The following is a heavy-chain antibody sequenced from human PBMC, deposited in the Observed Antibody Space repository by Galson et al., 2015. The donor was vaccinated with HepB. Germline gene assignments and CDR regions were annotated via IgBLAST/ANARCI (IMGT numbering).Heavy chain of an antibody. J-gene: IGHJ4*02. Sequence: SVKVSCKVSGYMFIGYYMHWVRQAPGQGLEWMGRISADSGSTDYAQKFEGRFTMTRDRSISTVYMELRGLTSDDTAVYYCARDVQPDFWGQGTLVTVST. CDR3: ARDVQPDF. CDR1: GYMFIGYY. V-gene: IGHV1-2*06. D-gene: IGHD2-2*01. CDR2: ISADSGST.